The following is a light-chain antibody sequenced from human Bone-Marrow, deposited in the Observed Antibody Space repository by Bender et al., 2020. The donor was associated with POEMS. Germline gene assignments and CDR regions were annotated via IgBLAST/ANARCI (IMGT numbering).Light chain of an antibody. CDR3: QVWDSNSDHLRV. CDR1: SVTNNN. Sequence: SSVLTQPPSVSVAPGKTARITCGGDSVTNNNVHWYQQKPGQAPVLVVYFDTDRPSGIPERFSGSNSGNTATLTISRVEAGDEADYYCQVWDSNSDHLRVFGGGTKLTVL. J-gene: IGLJ2*01. V-gene: IGLV3-21*01. CDR2: FDT.